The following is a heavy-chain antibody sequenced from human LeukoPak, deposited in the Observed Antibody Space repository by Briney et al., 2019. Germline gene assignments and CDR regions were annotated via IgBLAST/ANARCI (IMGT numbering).Heavy chain of an antibody. V-gene: IGHV1-18*01. J-gene: IGHJ6*02. CDR3: ARDNGVAPLYYYGMDV. D-gene: IGHD2-8*01. CDR2: ISAYNGNT. Sequence: ASVKVSCKASGYTFTSYGISWVRQAPGQGLEWMGWISAYNGNTNYAQKLQGRVTMTTDTSTSTAYMELRSPRSDDTAVYYCARDNGVAPLYYYGMDVWGQGTTVTVSS. CDR1: GYTFTSYG.